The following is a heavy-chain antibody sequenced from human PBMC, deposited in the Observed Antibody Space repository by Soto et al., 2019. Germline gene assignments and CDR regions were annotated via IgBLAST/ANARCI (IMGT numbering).Heavy chain of an antibody. CDR1: GSSISSGGYY. CDR2: IYYSGST. Sequence: QVQLQESGPGLVKPSQTLSLTCTVSGSSISSGGYYWSWIRQHPGKGLEWIGYIYYSGSTYYNPSLKSRVTISVDTSKNQFSLKLSSVTAADTAVYYCARDTDRERILGYFDLWGRGTLVTVSS. V-gene: IGHV4-31*03. J-gene: IGHJ2*01. D-gene: IGHD1-26*01. CDR3: ARDTDRERILGYFDL.